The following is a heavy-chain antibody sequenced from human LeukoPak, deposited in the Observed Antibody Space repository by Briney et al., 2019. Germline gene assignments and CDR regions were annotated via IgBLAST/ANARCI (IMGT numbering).Heavy chain of an antibody. Sequence: KPSETLSLTCTVSGGSISSYYWSWIRQPPGKGLEWDGYIYYSGSTNYNPSLKSRVTISVDTSKNQFSLKLSSVTAADTAVYYCARGWYYGSGSFYYDYWGQGTLVTVSS. J-gene: IGHJ4*02. D-gene: IGHD3-10*01. CDR3: ARGWYYGSGSFYYDY. CDR2: IYYSGST. CDR1: GGSISSYY. V-gene: IGHV4-59*01.